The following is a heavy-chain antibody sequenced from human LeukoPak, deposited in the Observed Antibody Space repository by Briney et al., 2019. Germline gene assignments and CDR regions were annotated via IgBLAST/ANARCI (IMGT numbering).Heavy chain of an antibody. V-gene: IGHV3-23*01. Sequence: GGSLRLSCAASGFTFSSYAMSWVRQAPGKGLEWVSAISGSGGSTYYADSVKGRFTISRDNSKNTLYLQMNSQRAEDTAVYYCAKGVTAIQRFSRGFPYYFDYWGQGTLVTVSS. CDR2: ISGSGGST. CDR1: GFTFSSYA. CDR3: AKGVTAIQRFSRGFPYYFDY. D-gene: IGHD2-21*02. J-gene: IGHJ4*02.